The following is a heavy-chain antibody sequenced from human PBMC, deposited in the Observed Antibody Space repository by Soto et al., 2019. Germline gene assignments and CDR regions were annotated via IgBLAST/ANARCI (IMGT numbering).Heavy chain of an antibody. CDR3: ANSLNWNWFDP. Sequence: SETLSLTCAVSGGSIISSNCLLLFRHPRGEGLEWSGEIYHSGSTNYNPSLKSRVTISVDKSKNQFSLNLNSVTAADTAVYYCANSLNWNWFDPWGQGTLVTVSS. V-gene: IGHV4-4*02. CDR2: IYHSGST. CDR1: GGSIISSNC. J-gene: IGHJ5*02. D-gene: IGHD1-1*01.